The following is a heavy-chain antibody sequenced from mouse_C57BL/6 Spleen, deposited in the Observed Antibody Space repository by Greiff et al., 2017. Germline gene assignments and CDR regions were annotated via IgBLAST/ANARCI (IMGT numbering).Heavy chain of an antibody. D-gene: IGHD2-14*01. J-gene: IGHJ3*01. V-gene: IGHV1-81*01. CDR2: IYPSSGNT. Sequence: QVQLQQSGAELVRPGASVKLSCKASGYTFTSYGISWVKQRTGQGLEWIGEIYPSSGNTYYNEKFKGKATLTADKSSSTAYMELRSLTSEDSAVYFCARGDRIAPGGRTAYWGPGTLVTVSA. CDR3: ARGDRIAPGGRTAY. CDR1: GYTFTSYG.